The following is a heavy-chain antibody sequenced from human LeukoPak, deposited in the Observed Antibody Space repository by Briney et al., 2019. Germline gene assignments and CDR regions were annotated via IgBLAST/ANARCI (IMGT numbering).Heavy chain of an antibody. J-gene: IGHJ4*02. CDR2: IYTSGST. Sequence: PSETLSLTCTVSGGSISSYYWSWIRQPAGKGLEWIGRIYTSGSTNFNPSLKSRVTILVDTSKNQFSLKLSSVTAADTAVYYCAGHYDILTGYEDYWGQGTLVTVSS. V-gene: IGHV4-4*07. D-gene: IGHD3-9*01. CDR1: GGSISSYY. CDR3: AGHYDILTGYEDY.